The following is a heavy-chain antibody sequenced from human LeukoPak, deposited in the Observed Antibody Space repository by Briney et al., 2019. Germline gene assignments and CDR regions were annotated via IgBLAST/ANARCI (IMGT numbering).Heavy chain of an antibody. CDR2: ISAYNGNT. CDR3: ARDDGYSYGYEYFGGEWRPFDY. D-gene: IGHD5-18*01. V-gene: IGHV1-18*01. Sequence: ASVKVSCKASGYTFTSYGISWVRQAPGQGVEWMGWISAYNGNTNYAQKLQGRVTMTTDTSTSTAYMKLRSLRSGDTAVYYCARDDGYSYGYEYFGGEWRPFDYWGEGTLVTVSS. J-gene: IGHJ4*02. CDR1: GYTFTSYG.